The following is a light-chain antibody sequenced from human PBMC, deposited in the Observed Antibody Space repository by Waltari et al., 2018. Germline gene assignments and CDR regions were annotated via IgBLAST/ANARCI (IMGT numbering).Light chain of an antibody. J-gene: IGLJ1*01. Sequence: QSALTQPASVSGSPGQSITISCTGTSSDVGGSNYVSWYQHHPGNVPKLIISEVNNRPSGVSHRFSGSKSGNTASLSISGLQTEDEADYYCSSYTSSTTLVFGTGTKVTVL. CDR3: SSYTSSTTLV. V-gene: IGLV2-14*01. CDR1: SSDVGGSNY. CDR2: EVN.